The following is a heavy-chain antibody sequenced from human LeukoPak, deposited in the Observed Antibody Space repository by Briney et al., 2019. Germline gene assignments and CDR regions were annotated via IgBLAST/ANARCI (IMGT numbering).Heavy chain of an antibody. Sequence: PGRSLRLSCAASGFTFSSYAMHWVRQAPGKGLEWVAVISYDGSNKYYADSVKGRFTISRDNSKNTLYLQMNSLRAEDTAVYYCARGSSSWQGDFDYWGQGTLVTVSS. V-gene: IGHV3-30-3*01. CDR1: GFTFSSYA. D-gene: IGHD6-13*01. J-gene: IGHJ4*02. CDR3: ARGSSSWQGDFDY. CDR2: ISYDGSNK.